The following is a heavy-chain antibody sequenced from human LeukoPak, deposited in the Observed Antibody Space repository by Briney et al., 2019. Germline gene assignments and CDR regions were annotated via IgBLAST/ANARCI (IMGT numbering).Heavy chain of an antibody. V-gene: IGHV3-15*01. CDR3: VARGI. CDR2: IKSKAAGGTI. CDR1: GFTFSEAL. J-gene: IGHJ4*02. Sequence: GGSLRLSCVASGFTFSEALMTWVRQAPGKGLEWVGHIKSKAAGGTIAYAAPVKGRFTISRDDSEHTLYLQLNSLKTEDTAVYYCVARGIRGQGTLVTVSS. D-gene: IGHD5-12*01.